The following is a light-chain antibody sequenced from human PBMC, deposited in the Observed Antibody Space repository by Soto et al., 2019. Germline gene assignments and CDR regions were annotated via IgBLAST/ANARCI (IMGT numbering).Light chain of an antibody. CDR3: QQYNNWPPIT. CDR1: QSVSRSY. J-gene: IGKJ5*01. V-gene: IGKV3-15*01. CDR2: DAS. Sequence: EIVLPQSPGTLSLSPGASATLSGRARQSVSRSYLGWYQQKPGQAPRLLIYDASTRATGVPARFSGSGSGTDFTLTISSLQSEDFAVYYCQQYNNWPPITFGQGTRLEIK.